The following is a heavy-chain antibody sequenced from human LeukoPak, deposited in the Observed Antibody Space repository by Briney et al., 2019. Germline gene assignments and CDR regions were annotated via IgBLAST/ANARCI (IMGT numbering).Heavy chain of an antibody. CDR3: ARGPLDTFVPYYDFWSSYYYYGMDV. J-gene: IGHJ6*02. Sequence: ASVKVSCKASGYTFTSYDINWVRQATGQGLEWMGWMNPNRGNTGYAQKFQGRVTMTRNTSISTAYMELRSLRSEDTAVYYCARGPLDTFVPYYDFWSSYYYYGMDVWGQGTTVTVSS. V-gene: IGHV1-8*01. CDR1: GYTFTSYD. CDR2: MNPNRGNT. D-gene: IGHD3-3*01.